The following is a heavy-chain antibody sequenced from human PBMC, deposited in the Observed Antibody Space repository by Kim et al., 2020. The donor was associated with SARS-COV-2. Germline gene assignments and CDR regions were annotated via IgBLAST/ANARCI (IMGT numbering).Heavy chain of an antibody. CDR3: ARDGKGSKRRGGNWFDP. D-gene: IGHD1-26*01. V-gene: IGHV4-39*02. Sequence: KGRVTISVDTSKNQFSLKLSSVTAADTAVYYCARDGKGSKRRGGNWFDPWGQGTLVTVSS. J-gene: IGHJ5*02.